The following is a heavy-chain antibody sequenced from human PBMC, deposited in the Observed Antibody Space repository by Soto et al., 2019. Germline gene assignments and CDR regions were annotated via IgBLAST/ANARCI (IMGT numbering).Heavy chain of an antibody. J-gene: IGHJ4*02. D-gene: IGHD3-16*01. Sequence: GGSLRLSCAVSGFTFDDNAMHWVRQAPEKGLEWVSGINWKSDIGYADSVKGRFTISRDNAENSLYLQMNRLRAEDTAVYYCAISQDRGGRTTFIYWGQGTQVTVSS. V-gene: IGHV3-9*01. CDR2: INWKSDI. CDR1: GFTFDDNA. CDR3: AISQDRGGRTTFIY.